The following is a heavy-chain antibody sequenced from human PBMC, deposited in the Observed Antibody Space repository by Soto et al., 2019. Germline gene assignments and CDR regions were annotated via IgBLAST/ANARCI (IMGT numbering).Heavy chain of an antibody. CDR3: ARRFPYYYGSGRVNYGMDV. J-gene: IGHJ6*02. CDR1: GYSFTSYW. V-gene: IGHV5-51*01. CDR2: IYPGDSDT. D-gene: IGHD3-10*01. Sequence: GESLXISCKGSGYSFTSYWIGWVRQMHGKGLEWMGIIYPGDSDTNYSPSFQGHVTISADKSISTAYLQWSSLKASDTAMYYCARRFPYYYGSGRVNYGMDVWGQGTTVTVSS.